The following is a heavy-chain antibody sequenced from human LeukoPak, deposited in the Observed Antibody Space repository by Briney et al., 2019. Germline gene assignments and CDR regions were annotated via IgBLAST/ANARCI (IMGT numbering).Heavy chain of an antibody. V-gene: IGHV3-66*04. D-gene: IGHD5-12*01. J-gene: IGHJ3*02. Sequence: GGSLRLSCAASGFTVSSNYMSWVRQAPGKGLEWVSAIHSGGSTYYADSVKGRFTISRDNSKNTLYLQMNSLRAEDTAVYYCARHSGYDYRGAFDIWGQGTMVTVSS. CDR1: GFTVSSNY. CDR3: ARHSGYDYRGAFDI. CDR2: IHSGGST.